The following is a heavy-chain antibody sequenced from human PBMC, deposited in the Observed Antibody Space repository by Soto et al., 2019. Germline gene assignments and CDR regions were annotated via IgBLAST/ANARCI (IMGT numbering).Heavy chain of an antibody. D-gene: IGHD3-22*01. CDR1: GFTFGGYY. V-gene: IGHV3-11*06. CDR2: ISSGSSYT. CDR3: ARGRIIMIGVVITNYFDY. Sequence: GGSLRLSCAVSGFTFGGYYMSWIGQGPGEGLEWISYISSGSSYTNYADSVKGRFTISRDNAENSLYLQMNSLRPEDTAVYYCARGRIIMIGVVITNYFDYWGQGTLVTLSS. J-gene: IGHJ4*02.